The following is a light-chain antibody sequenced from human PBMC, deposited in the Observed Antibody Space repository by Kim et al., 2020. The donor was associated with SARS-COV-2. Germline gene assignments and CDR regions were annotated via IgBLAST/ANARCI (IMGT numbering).Light chain of an antibody. CDR2: DAS. V-gene: IGKV3-11*01. Sequence: EIVLTQSPATLSLSPGERATLSCRASQSVSSYLAWYQQKPGQAPRLLIYDASNRATGIPARFSGSGSETDFTLTISSLEPEDFAVYYCQQRSNWTFGQGTKVDIK. J-gene: IGKJ1*01. CDR3: QQRSNWT. CDR1: QSVSSY.